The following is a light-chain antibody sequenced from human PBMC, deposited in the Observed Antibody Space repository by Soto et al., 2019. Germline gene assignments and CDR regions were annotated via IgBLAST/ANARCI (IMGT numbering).Light chain of an antibody. CDR2: GAS. CDR1: QSVGRNY. CDR3: QQYASPPLT. J-gene: IGKJ4*01. V-gene: IGKV3-20*01. Sequence: EIVLTQSPGTLSLSPGERATLSCRASQSVGRNYLAWYQQKLGQAPRLLIHGASSRATGIPDRFSGSGSGTDFILTISRVEPEDFAVYYCQQYASPPLTFGGGTKVEIK.